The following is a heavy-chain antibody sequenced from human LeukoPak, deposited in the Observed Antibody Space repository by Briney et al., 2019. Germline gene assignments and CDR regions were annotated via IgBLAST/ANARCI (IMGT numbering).Heavy chain of an antibody. D-gene: IGHD5/OR15-5a*01. V-gene: IGHV4-59*01. CDR2: IYYSGST. CDR1: GSSISSYY. Sequence: PSETLSLTCTVSGSSISSYYWSWIRQPPGKGLEWIGYIYYSGSTNHNPSLKSRVTISVDTSQNQFSLELSSVTAADTAVYYCARMSGIIPDAFDIWGQGTMVTVSS. J-gene: IGHJ3*02. CDR3: ARMSGIIPDAFDI.